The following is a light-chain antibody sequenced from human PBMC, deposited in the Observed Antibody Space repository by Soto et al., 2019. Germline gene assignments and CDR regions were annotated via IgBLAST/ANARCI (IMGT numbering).Light chain of an antibody. V-gene: IGLV2-14*03. CDR2: DVN. CDR1: SSDIGAFTF. J-gene: IGLJ1*01. Sequence: QSALTQPASVSGSPGQSITISCTGTSSDIGAFTFVSWYQQHPSKVPKLMIFDVNRRPSGVSDRFSGSKSGNTASLTISGLQAEDEGDYYCSSYTSSSTHVFGSGTKLTVL. CDR3: SSYTSSSTHV.